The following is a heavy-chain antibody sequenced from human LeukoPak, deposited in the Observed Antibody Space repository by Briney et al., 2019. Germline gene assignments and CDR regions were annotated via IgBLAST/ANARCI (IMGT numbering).Heavy chain of an antibody. CDR1: GFTFEDYA. D-gene: IGHD2/OR15-2a*01. V-gene: IGHV3-9*01. CDR2: ITWNRGRI. J-gene: IGHJ4*02. Sequence: GGSLRLSCGTSGFTFEDYAMPWVRQVPGKGLEWVSGITWNRGRIGYTDSVKGRFTISRDSAKKSLYLQMSSLRVEDTALYFCARGGFYDSSLLSSFAYWGQGVLVTVSS. CDR3: ARGGFYDSSLLSSFAY.